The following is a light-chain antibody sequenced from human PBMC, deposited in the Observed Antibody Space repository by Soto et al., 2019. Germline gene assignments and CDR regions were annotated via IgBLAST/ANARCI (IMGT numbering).Light chain of an antibody. Sequence: QSVLTQPPSASGTPGQRVTISCSRSSSNIGSNYVYWYQQLPGTAPKLLIYRNDRRPSGVPDRFSGSNSGTSASLAISGLRSEDEADYYCAAWADSLSGHWVFGGGTKLTVL. CDR2: RND. CDR1: SSNIGSNY. V-gene: IGLV1-47*01. CDR3: AAWADSLSGHWV. J-gene: IGLJ3*02.